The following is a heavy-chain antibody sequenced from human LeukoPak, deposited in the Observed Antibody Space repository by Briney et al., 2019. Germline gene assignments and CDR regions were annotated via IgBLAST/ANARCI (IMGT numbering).Heavy chain of an antibody. CDR1: GGSISSSNW. J-gene: IGHJ4*02. CDR3: ARSGGRVVPAATYYFDY. D-gene: IGHD2-2*01. Sequence: SGTLSLTCAVSGGSISSSNWWSWVRQPPGKGLEWIGEIYHSGSTNYNPSLKSRVTISVDKSKNQFSLKLSSVTAADTAVYYCARSGGRVVPAATYYFDYWGQGTLVTVSS. CDR2: IYHSGST. V-gene: IGHV4-4*02.